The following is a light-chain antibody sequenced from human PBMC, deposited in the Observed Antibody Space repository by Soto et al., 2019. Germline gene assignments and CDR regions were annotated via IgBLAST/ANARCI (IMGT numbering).Light chain of an antibody. Sequence: EIVLTQSPATLSLSPGERATLSCRASRSVGSYLAWFQQRPGQAPRLLIHAASNRAPGIPARFTGSGSGTDFTLTISSLEPEDYAVYYCQQRDNWPFTFGPGTTVDI. CDR1: RSVGSY. CDR3: QQRDNWPFT. V-gene: IGKV3-11*01. CDR2: AAS. J-gene: IGKJ3*01.